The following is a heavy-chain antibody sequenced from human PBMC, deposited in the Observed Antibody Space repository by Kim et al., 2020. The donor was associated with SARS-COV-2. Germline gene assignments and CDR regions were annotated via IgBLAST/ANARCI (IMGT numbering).Heavy chain of an antibody. CDR3: AKDGRTFDI. J-gene: IGHJ3*02. CDR2: GSK. Sequence: GSKLYADSVKARFTISRDKSKNTLYLQMNSLRGEDTAVYYCAKDGRTFDIWGQGTMVTVSS. V-gene: IGHV3-23*01.